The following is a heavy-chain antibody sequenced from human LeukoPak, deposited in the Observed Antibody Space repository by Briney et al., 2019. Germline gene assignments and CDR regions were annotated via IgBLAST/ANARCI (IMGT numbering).Heavy chain of an antibody. Sequence: ASVKVSCKASGYTFSSSGISWVRQAPGQGLEWMGWISDYNGNTNSAQKFQGRVTMTTDTSTSTAYMELRGLRSDDTAVHYCARDPGGFDPWGQGTLVTVSS. J-gene: IGHJ5*02. CDR2: ISDYNGNT. CDR1: GYTFSSSG. CDR3: ARDPGGFDP. V-gene: IGHV1-18*01.